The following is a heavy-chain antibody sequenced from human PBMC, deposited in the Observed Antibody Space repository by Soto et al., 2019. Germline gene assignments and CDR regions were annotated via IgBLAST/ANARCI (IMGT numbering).Heavy chain of an antibody. Sequence: HPGGSLRLSCAASGFTFGSYAMSWVRQAPGKGLEWVSGMSGGYDYIYYSDSVKGRFTISRDNSRSTLYLQMNSLRAEDTAVYYCARDWRDSSGYYQYYYYYYGMDVWGQGTTVTVSS. V-gene: IGHV3-23*01. CDR3: ARDWRDSSGYYQYYYYYYGMDV. D-gene: IGHD3-22*01. J-gene: IGHJ6*02. CDR2: MSGGYDYI. CDR1: GFTFGSYA.